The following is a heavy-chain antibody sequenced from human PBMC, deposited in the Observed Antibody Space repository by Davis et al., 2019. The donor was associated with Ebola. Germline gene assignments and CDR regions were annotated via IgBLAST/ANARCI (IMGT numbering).Heavy chain of an antibody. V-gene: IGHV1-46*01. CDR2: INPSGGST. CDR1: GYTFTSYY. CDR3: ARHPYYYDSSGYPQYFDY. Sequence: ASVKVSCKASGYTFTSYYMHWVRQAPGQGLEWMGIINPSGGSTSYAQKFQGRVTMTRDTSTSTVYMELSSLRSEDTAVYYCARHPYYYDSSGYPQYFDYWGQGTLVTVSS. J-gene: IGHJ4*02. D-gene: IGHD3-22*01.